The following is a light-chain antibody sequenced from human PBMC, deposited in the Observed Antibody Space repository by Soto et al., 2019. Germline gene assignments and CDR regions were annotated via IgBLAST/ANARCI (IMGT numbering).Light chain of an antibody. CDR2: DAS. V-gene: IGKV3-15*01. Sequence: IVMTQSPAILSVSPGERATLFCRASQSVGTNLAWYQQKPGQAPRLLIYDASTRATGIPARFSGSGSGTAFSLTISRLKYEDFEVYYCQQYNTWYTFGQGTKVDIK. CDR3: QQYNTWYT. J-gene: IGKJ2*01. CDR1: QSVGTN.